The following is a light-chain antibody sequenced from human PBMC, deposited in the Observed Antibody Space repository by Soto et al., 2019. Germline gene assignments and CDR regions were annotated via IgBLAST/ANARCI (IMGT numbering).Light chain of an antibody. CDR3: CSYAGSRTVV. J-gene: IGLJ3*02. V-gene: IGLV2-23*01. CDR1: SSDVGAYNL. Sequence: QSALTQPASVSGSPGQSITVSCTGTSSDVGAYNLVSWYQQHPGKAPRLIIYEGTKRPSGISHRFSGSKSDNTASLKISGLRAEDEAHYHCCSYAGSRTVVFGGGTKVTVL. CDR2: EGT.